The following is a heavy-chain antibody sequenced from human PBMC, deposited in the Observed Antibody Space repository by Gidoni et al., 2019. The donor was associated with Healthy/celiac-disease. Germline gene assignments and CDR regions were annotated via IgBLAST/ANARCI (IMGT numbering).Heavy chain of an antibody. CDR3: AKAYCSSTSCYTRYYGMDV. Sequence: QVQLVESGGGVVQPGRSLRLSCAASGFTFSSYGMHWVRQAPGKGLEWVAVISYDGSNKYYADSVKGRFTISRDNSKNTLYLQMNSLRAEDTAVYYCAKAYCSSTSCYTRYYGMDVWGQGTTVTVSS. J-gene: IGHJ6*02. V-gene: IGHV3-30*18. CDR1: GFTFSSYG. D-gene: IGHD2-2*02. CDR2: ISYDGSNK.